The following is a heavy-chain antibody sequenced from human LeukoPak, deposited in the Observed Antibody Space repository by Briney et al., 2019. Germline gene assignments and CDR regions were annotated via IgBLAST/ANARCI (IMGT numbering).Heavy chain of an antibody. CDR3: ARVFVDTAPDY. J-gene: IGHJ4*02. D-gene: IGHD5-18*01. Sequence: SETLSLTCTVSGGSISSYYWSWIRQPPGKGLEWIGYIYYSGSTNYNPSLKSRVTMSVDTSKNQFSLKLSSVTAADTAVYYCARVFVDTAPDYWGQGTLVTVSS. CDR1: GGSISSYY. CDR2: IYYSGST. V-gene: IGHV4-59*01.